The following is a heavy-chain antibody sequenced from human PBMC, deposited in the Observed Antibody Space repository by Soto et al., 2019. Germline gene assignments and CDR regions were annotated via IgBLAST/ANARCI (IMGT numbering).Heavy chain of an antibody. CDR1: GFTFSSYA. J-gene: IGHJ6*02. Sequence: PWGSLRLSCAASGFTFSSYAMSWVRQAPGKGLEWVSAISGSGGSTYYADSVKGRFTISRDNSKNTLYLQMNSLRAEDTAVYYCVKDKAAGSLLWFGELLRRYYYGMDVWGQGTTVTVSS. CDR2: ISGSGGST. V-gene: IGHV3-23*01. D-gene: IGHD3-10*01. CDR3: VKDKAAGSLLWFGELLRRYYYGMDV.